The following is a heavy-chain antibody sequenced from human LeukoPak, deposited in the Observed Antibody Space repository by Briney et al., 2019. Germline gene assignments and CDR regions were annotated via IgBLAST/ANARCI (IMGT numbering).Heavy chain of an antibody. CDR1: GFNFGDYA. CDR2: LSGDGFTK. J-gene: IGHJ4*02. D-gene: IGHD1-1*01. Sequence: GGSLRLSCAASGFNFGDYAMAWGRQAPGKGLEWVSSLSGDGFTKYYADSVKGRCTVSRDNSRNTVSLQMDSLGVEDTAIFFCAKYSTMRQVHGPLDHWGQGTLVAVSS. CDR3: AKYSTMRQVHGPLDH. V-gene: IGHV3-23*01.